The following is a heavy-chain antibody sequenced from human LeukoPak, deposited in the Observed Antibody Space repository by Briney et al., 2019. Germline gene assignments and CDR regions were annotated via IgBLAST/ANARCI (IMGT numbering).Heavy chain of an antibody. CDR1: GFTSGSYW. J-gene: IGHJ6*03. CDR2: IDSDGTDT. Sequence: PGGSLRLSCAASGFTSGSYWMHWVRQAPGKGPEWVSRIDSDGTDTHYADSVKGRFTISRDNAKNTLYLQMNSLRGEDTAVYYCARGMLSRAGCHWYYYMDVWGKGAMVTVSS. D-gene: IGHD3-16*01. CDR3: ARGMLSRAGCHWYYYMDV. V-gene: IGHV3-74*01.